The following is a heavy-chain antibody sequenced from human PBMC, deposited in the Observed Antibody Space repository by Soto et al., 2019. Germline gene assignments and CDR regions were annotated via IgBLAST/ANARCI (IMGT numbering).Heavy chain of an antibody. CDR2: IYYSGST. Sequence: SETLSLTCTVSGGSISSSSYYWGWIRQPPGKGLEWIGSIYYSGSTYYNPSLKSRVTISVDTSKNQFSLKLSSVTAADTAVYYCARQRANYYYDSSGFPFDYWGQGTLVTVSS. D-gene: IGHD3-22*01. CDR3: ARQRANYYYDSSGFPFDY. V-gene: IGHV4-39*01. CDR1: GGSISSSSYY. J-gene: IGHJ4*02.